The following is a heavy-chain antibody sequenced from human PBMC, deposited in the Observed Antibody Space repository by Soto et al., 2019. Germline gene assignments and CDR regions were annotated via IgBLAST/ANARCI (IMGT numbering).Heavy chain of an antibody. CDR1: GFTFSSYS. J-gene: IGHJ6*02. Sequence: EVQLVESGGGLVKPGGSLRLSCAASGFTFSSYSMNWVRQAPGKGLEWVSSISSSSSYIYYADSVKGQFTISRDNAKNSLYLQMNSLRAEDTAVYYCARGSGCYHYYGMGVWGQGTTVTVSS. V-gene: IGHV3-21*06. CDR3: ARGSGCYHYYGMGV. CDR2: ISSSSSYI. D-gene: IGHD1-1*01.